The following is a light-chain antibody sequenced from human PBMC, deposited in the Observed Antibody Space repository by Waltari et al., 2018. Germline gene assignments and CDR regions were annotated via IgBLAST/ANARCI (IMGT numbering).Light chain of an antibody. V-gene: IGLV1-40*01. CDR1: SSNIGATSG. CDR2: GNS. CDR3: QSYDSSLSVVV. Sequence: QSILTQPPSVSGAPGQRVTISCTGSSSNIGATSGVHWYQQLPGTAPKLLIEGNSHRPSGVPDRFSGSKSGTSASLAITGLQAEDEADYYCQSYDSSLSVVVFGGGTKLTVL. J-gene: IGLJ2*01.